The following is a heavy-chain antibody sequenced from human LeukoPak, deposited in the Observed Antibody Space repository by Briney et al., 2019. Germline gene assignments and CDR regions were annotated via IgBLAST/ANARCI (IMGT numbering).Heavy chain of an antibody. CDR1: GYTFTSYY. CDR3: ARNYYDSSGIYYYYMDV. D-gene: IGHD3-22*01. J-gene: IGHJ6*03. V-gene: IGHV1-18*04. CDR2: ISAYNGNT. Sequence: ASVKVSCKASGYTFTSYYMHWVRQAPGQGLEWMGWISAYNGNTNYAQKLQGRVTMTTDTSTSTAYMELRSLRSDDTAVYYCARNYYDSSGIYYYYMDVWGKGTTVTISS.